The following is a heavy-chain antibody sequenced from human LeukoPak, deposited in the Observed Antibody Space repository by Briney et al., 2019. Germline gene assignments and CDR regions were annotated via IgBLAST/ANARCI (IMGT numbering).Heavy chain of an antibody. D-gene: IGHD2-2*01. J-gene: IGHJ4*02. CDR1: GGSISSYY. V-gene: IGHV4-30-4*08. CDR2: IYYSGST. Sequence: PSETLSLTCTVSGGSISSYYWSWIRQPPGKGLEWIGYIYYSGSTYYNPSLKSRVTISVDTSKNQFSLKLSSVTAADTAVYYCAREEVVPAAMGAYFDYWGQGTLVTVSS. CDR3: AREEVVPAAMGAYFDY.